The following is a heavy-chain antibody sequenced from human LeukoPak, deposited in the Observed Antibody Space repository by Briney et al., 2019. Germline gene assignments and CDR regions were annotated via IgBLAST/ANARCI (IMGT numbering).Heavy chain of an antibody. Sequence: PSETLSLTCTVSGGSISSYYWSWIRQPPGKGLEWIGYIYYSGSTNYNPSLKSRVTISVDTSKNQFSLKLSSVTAADTAVYYCASHARDCSSTSCNYYYYGMDVWGQGTTVTVSS. V-gene: IGHV4-59*08. J-gene: IGHJ6*02. CDR2: IYYSGST. D-gene: IGHD2-2*01. CDR1: GGSISSYY. CDR3: ASHARDCSSTSCNYYYYGMDV.